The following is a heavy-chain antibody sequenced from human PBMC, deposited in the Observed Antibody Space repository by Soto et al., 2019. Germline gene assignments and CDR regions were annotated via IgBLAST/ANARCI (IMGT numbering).Heavy chain of an antibody. D-gene: IGHD5-12*01. CDR1: GFTFSDHY. V-gene: IGHV3-72*01. CDR2: TRNKANSYTT. Sequence: GGSLRLSCAASGFTFSDHYMDWVRQAPGKGLEWVGRTRNKANSYTTEYAASVKGRFTISRDDSKNSLYLQMNSLKTEDTAVYSCTATPGPTKGLPHYWGQGTLVTVSS. CDR3: TATPGPTKGLPHY. J-gene: IGHJ4*02.